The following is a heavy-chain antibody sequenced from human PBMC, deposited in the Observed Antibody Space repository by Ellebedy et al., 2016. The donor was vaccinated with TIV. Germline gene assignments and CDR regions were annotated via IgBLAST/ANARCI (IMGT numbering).Heavy chain of an antibody. Sequence: GESLKSSCAASGFTFSSYGMHWVRQAPGKGLEWVAVIWYDGSNKYYADSVKGRFTISRDNAKNSLYLQMNSLRAEDTAVYYCARDKRFSGYSSMAYWGQGTLVTVSS. V-gene: IGHV3-33*01. D-gene: IGHD6-13*01. CDR2: IWYDGSNK. CDR1: GFTFSSYG. J-gene: IGHJ4*02. CDR3: ARDKRFSGYSSMAY.